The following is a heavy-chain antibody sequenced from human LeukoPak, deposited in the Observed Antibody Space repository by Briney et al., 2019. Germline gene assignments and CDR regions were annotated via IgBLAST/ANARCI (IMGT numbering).Heavy chain of an antibody. V-gene: IGHV1-18*01. CDR3: ARDRVVTATIAGIFDY. J-gene: IGHJ4*02. CDR2: ISAYNGNT. CDR1: GYTFTSYG. Sequence: ASVKVSCKASGYTFTSYGISWVRQAPGQGLEWMGWISAYNGNTNYAQKLQGRVTMTTDTSTSTAYMELRSLRSDDTAVYYCARDRVVTATIAGIFDYWGQGTLVTVSS. D-gene: IGHD2-21*02.